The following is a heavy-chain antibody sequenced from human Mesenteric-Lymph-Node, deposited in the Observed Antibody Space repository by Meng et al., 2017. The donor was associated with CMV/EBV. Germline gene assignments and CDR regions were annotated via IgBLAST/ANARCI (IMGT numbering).Heavy chain of an antibody. Sequence: QLQPHTSCPRRLTPTVTLALSCCICGDLISHSTDYHPLVPQPPGKGLGWIGSVHQSGTTYYNPSLKGILTITVDTSANLFSMRLTTVTAAYTATYYCARRGNYDIDYSEYWGQGTLVTVSS. CDR2: VHQSGTT. CDR1: GDLISHSTDY. CDR3: ARRGNYDIDYSEY. V-gene: IGHV4-39*01. J-gene: IGHJ4*02. D-gene: IGHD3-22*01.